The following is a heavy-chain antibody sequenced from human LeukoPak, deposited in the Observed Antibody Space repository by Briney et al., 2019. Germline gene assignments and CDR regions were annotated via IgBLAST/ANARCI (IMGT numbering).Heavy chain of an antibody. J-gene: IGHJ4*02. D-gene: IGHD6-13*01. Sequence: GGSLRLSCAASGFTFSSYEMNWVRQAPGKGLEWVSYISSSGSTTYYADSVKGRFTISRDNSKNTLYLQMNSLRAEDTAVYYCAKDRDVAAAGTEYFDYWGQGTLVTVSS. CDR2: ISSSGSTT. V-gene: IGHV3-48*03. CDR1: GFTFSSYE. CDR3: AKDRDVAAAGTEYFDY.